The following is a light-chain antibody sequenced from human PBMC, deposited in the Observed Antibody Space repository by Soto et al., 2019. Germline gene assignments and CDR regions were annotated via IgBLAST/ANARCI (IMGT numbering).Light chain of an antibody. CDR3: QQYNNWPPG. Sequence: EIVMTQSPATLSVSPGERATLSCRASKSVSSNLAWYQQKPGQAPRLLIYGASTRATGIPARFSGSGSGTEFTLTISSLQSEDFAVYYCQQYNNWPPGFGQGNKLEIK. J-gene: IGKJ2*03. V-gene: IGKV3-15*01. CDR1: KSVSSN. CDR2: GAS.